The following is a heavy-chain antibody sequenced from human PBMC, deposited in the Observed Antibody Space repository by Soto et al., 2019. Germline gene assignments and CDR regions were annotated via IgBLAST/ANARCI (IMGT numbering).Heavy chain of an antibody. CDR2: ITNTGGSK. CDR3: AKAGYGSGSYYTLSFDY. Sequence: EVQLLESGGGLVQPGGSLRLSCAGSGFTFSSHAVSWVRQAPGKGLECVSSITNTGGSKYYAESVKGRFTISRDNSKNTVYLQMNSLRAEDTAVYYCAKAGYGSGSYYTLSFDYWGQGSLVTVSS. D-gene: IGHD3-10*01. CDR1: GFTFSSHA. V-gene: IGHV3-23*01. J-gene: IGHJ4*02.